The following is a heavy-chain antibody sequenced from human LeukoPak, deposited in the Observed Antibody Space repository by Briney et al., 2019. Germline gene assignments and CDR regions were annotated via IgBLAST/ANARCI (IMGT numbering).Heavy chain of an antibody. J-gene: IGHJ4*02. CDR1: GFTFSSYA. D-gene: IGHD3-16*01. CDR2: ISSNGATT. Sequence: GGSLRLSCSASGFTFSSYATHWVRQAPGRGLEYVSAISSNGATTYYAESVKGRFTISRDNSKNTLYFQMSSLRPEDTAVYYCVKIVMAGGYFDYWGQGTLVTVSS. CDR3: VKIVMAGGYFDY. V-gene: IGHV3-64*05.